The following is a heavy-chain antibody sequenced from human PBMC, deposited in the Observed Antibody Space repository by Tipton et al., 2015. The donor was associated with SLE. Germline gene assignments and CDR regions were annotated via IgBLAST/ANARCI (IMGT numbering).Heavy chain of an antibody. V-gene: IGHV3-7*01. CDR1: GFTFNSYL. CDR3: ARPLIDGRDY. J-gene: IGHJ4*02. Sequence: SLRLSCAASGFTFNSYLMTWVRQAPGKGLEWVASIKQDGSEKYYVDSVKGRFTTSRDNAKNSLYLQMNSLRAEDTAVYYCARPLIDGRDYWGQGTLVTVSS. D-gene: IGHD3-16*01. CDR2: IKQDGSEK.